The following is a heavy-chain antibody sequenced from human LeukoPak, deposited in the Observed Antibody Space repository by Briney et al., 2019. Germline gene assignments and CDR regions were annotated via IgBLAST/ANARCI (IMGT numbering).Heavy chain of an antibody. V-gene: IGHV3-53*01. CDR2: IYSGGST. CDR3: AGRQLVRLADAFDI. D-gene: IGHD6-13*01. Sequence: PGGSLRLSCAASGFTVSSNYMSWVRQAPGKGLGWVSVIYSGGSTYYADSVKGRFTLSRDNSKSTLYPQLTSLRAEDTAVYYCAGRQLVRLADAFDIWGQGTMVTVSS. J-gene: IGHJ3*02. CDR1: GFTVSSNY.